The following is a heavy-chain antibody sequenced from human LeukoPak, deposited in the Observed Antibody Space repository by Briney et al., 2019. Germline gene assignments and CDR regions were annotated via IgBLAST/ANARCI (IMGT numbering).Heavy chain of an antibody. D-gene: IGHD6-13*01. CDR3: ARGGGSWYVDY. CDR2: INHSGST. Sequence: SETLSLTCTVSGGSISSSSYYWSWIRQPPGKGLEWIGEINHSGSTNYNPSLKSRVTISVDTSKNQFSLKLTSVTAADTAVYYRARGGGSWYVDYWGQGTLVTVSS. J-gene: IGHJ4*02. V-gene: IGHV4-39*07. CDR1: GGSISSSSYY.